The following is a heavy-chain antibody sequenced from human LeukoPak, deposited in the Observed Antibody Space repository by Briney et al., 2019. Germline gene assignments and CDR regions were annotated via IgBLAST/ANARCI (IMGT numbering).Heavy chain of an antibody. Sequence: GESLKISCKGSGYSFTTYWIGWVRQMPGKGLEWMGSIYPGDSETRYSPSFQGQVTISADKSITTAYLQWSSLKASDTAMYYCARRGGGHHPYYYGMDVWGQGTTVTVSS. CDR3: ARRGGGHHPYYYGMDV. D-gene: IGHD2-15*01. CDR1: GYSFTTYW. CDR2: IYPGDSET. V-gene: IGHV5-51*01. J-gene: IGHJ6*02.